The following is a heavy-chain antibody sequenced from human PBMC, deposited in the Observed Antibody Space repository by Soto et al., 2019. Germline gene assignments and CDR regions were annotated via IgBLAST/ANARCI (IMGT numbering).Heavy chain of an antibody. J-gene: IGHJ4*02. CDR1: RFIFRSYA. V-gene: IGHV3-23*01. CDR2: MVGDGSSS. Sequence: EVQLLESGGGLAQPGGSLRLSCAASRFIFRSYAMNWVRQAPGKGLEWVSVMVGDGSSSDYADSVRGRFTISRDNSKNTLYLQMNNLRAEDTAVYYCAKDLRPDGRYDLDYWGQGTLVTVSS. CDR3: AKDLRPDGRYDLDY. D-gene: IGHD1-26*01.